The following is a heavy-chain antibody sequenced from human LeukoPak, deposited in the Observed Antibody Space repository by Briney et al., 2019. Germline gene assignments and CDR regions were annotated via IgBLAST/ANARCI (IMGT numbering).Heavy chain of an antibody. J-gene: IGHJ6*03. D-gene: IGHD6-13*01. CDR1: GFTVSSNY. CDR3: AKNIAAADSSGYYYYYMAV. V-gene: IGHV3-66*02. Sequence: GGSLRLSCAASGFTVSSNYRSWVRHAPGEGLEWGSVSYSGVSTYYADSVKGRFTISRDNSKNTLYLQMKSMRAEDTAVYYCAKNIAAADSSGYYYYYMAVWGKGPTVTVSS. CDR2: SYSGVST.